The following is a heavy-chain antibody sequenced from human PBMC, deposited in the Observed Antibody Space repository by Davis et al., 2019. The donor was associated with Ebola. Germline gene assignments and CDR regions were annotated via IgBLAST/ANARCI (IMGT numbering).Heavy chain of an antibody. CDR3: AKAAVAGWFDP. V-gene: IGHV3-30*18. CDR2: ISYDGSNK. Sequence: GESLKISCAASGFTFSSYGMHWVRQAPGKGLEWVAVISYDGSNKYYADSVKGRFTISRDNAKNSLYLQMNSLRAEDTALYYCAKAAVAGWFDPWSQGTLVTVSS. D-gene: IGHD6-19*01. J-gene: IGHJ5*02. CDR1: GFTFSSYG.